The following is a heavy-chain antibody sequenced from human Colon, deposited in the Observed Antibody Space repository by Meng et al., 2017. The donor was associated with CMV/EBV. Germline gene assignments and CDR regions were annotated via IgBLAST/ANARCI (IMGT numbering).Heavy chain of an antibody. CDR3: VRDSSHYGDPVFFDY. CDR1: GFPFRDYY. V-gene: IGHV3-11*01. CDR2: ISGRSTSI. Sequence: SGFPFRDYYMSWIRQTPGKGLEWVSYISGRSTSIYYADSVRGRFTVSRDNDKNLLYLEMSNLRAEDTAVYYCVRDSSHYGDPVFFDYWGQGTLVTVSS. D-gene: IGHD4-17*01. J-gene: IGHJ4*02.